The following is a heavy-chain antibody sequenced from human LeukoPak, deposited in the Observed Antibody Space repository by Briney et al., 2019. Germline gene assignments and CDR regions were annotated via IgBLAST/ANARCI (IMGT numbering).Heavy chain of an antibody. CDR2: ITGGSDYI. CDR3: AKFKGHYGDSEYYFDY. D-gene: IGHD3-10*01. CDR1: GFTFSRYS. V-gene: IGHV3-21*01. J-gene: IGHJ4*02. Sequence: PGGSLRLSCAASGFTFSRYSGNWVRQAPGKGLEWVSCITGGSDYIFYADSVRGRFTISRDNAKNSLYLQMNSLRVEDTAVYYCAKFKGHYGDSEYYFDYWGQGTLVTVSS.